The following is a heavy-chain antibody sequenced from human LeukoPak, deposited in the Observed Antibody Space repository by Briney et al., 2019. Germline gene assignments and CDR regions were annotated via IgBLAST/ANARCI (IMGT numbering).Heavy chain of an antibody. CDR2: ISYDGSNK. CDR3: ANTLKEWLVLDAFDI. CDR1: GFTFSSYG. J-gene: IGHJ3*02. D-gene: IGHD6-19*01. V-gene: IGHV3-30*18. Sequence: PGGSLRLSCAASGFTFSSYGMHWVRQAPGKGLEWVAVISYDGSNKYYADSVKGRFTISIDNSKNTLYLQMNSLRAEDTAVYYCANTLKEWLVLDAFDIWGQGTMVTVSS.